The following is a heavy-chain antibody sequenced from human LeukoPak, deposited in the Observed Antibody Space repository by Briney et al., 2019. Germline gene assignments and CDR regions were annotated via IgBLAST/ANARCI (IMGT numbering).Heavy chain of an antibody. D-gene: IGHD2-21*02. CDR3: ARGVTADDAFDI. V-gene: IGHV4-38-2*02. CDR2: IYHSGST. Sequence: PSETLSLTCTVSGYSISSGYYWGWIRQPPGKGLEWIGSIYHSGSTYYNPSLKSRVTISVDTSKNQFSLKLSSVTAADTAVYYCARGVTADDAFDIWGQGTMVTVSS. CDR1: GYSISSGYY. J-gene: IGHJ3*02.